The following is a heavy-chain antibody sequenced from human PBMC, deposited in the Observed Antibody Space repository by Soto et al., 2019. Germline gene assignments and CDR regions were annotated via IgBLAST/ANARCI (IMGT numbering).Heavy chain of an antibody. J-gene: IGHJ3*01. CDR1: GGSVGSGEYY. V-gene: IGHV4-30-4*01. CDR3: ARDVAHGYTENV. D-gene: IGHD5-18*01. Sequence: QVQLQASGPGLVKPSQTLSLACTVSGGSVGSGEYYYSWIRQPPGKGLEWIGYIYDSGITNYTPSLKGRVTMSLDRSNNQVSLKLSSVTAADTAVYFCARDVAHGYTENVWGQGTMVTVSS. CDR2: IYDSGIT.